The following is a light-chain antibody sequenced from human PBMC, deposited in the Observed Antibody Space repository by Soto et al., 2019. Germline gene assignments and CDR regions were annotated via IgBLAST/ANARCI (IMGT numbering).Light chain of an antibody. J-gene: IGKJ2*01. Sequence: DVVMTQSPLSLPVTLGQPASISCRSSQSLVYSDGNTYLNWFQQRPGQSPRRLIYKVSNRDSVVPDRFSGSGSVTDFTLKICRVEAEDVGVYYCMQGTHWPYTFGHGTKLEIK. V-gene: IGKV2-30*01. CDR1: QSLVYSDGNTY. CDR2: KVS. CDR3: MQGTHWPYT.